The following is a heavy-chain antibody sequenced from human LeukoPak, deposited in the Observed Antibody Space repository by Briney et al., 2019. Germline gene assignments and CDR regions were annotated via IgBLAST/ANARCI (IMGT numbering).Heavy chain of an antibody. CDR3: ASQLGDASDI. V-gene: IGHV3-11*04. J-gene: IGHJ3*02. CDR1: GLTSSDYY. D-gene: IGHD6-13*01. CDR2: VSSGSSTI. Sequence: PGGSLRLSCAASGLTSSDYYMSWIRQAPGKALEWVSYVSSGSSTIYYAASVKGRFTVSRDNGKRSLYLHMNSLRAEDTAMYYCASQLGDASDIWGQGTMVTVSS.